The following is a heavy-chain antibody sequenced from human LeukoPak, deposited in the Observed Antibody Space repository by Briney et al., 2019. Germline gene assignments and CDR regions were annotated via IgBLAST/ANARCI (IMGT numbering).Heavy chain of an antibody. V-gene: IGHV1-18*01. D-gene: IGHD6-19*01. Sequence: ASVKVSCKASGYTFTSYGISWVRQAPGQGLEWVGWISAYNRDTNYAQNVQGRVTMTTDTSTTTAYMELRSLRSDNTAVYYCARERYSSGWYLVDYWGQGTLVTVSS. J-gene: IGHJ4*02. CDR3: ARERYSSGWYLVDY. CDR1: GYTFTSYG. CDR2: ISAYNRDT.